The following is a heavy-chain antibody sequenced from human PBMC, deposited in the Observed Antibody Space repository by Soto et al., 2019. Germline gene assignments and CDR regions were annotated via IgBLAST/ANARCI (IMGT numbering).Heavy chain of an antibody. J-gene: IGHJ6*02. V-gene: IGHV3-21*01. Sequence: EVQLVESGGGLVKPGGSLRLSCAASGFTFSSYSMNWVRQAPGKGLEWVSSISSSSSYIYYADSVKGRFTISRDNAKNSLYLQMTSLRAEDTAVYYCARDGVYYYYGMDVWGQGTTVTVSS. D-gene: IGHD3-16*01. CDR1: GFTFSSYS. CDR2: ISSSSSYI. CDR3: ARDGVYYYYGMDV.